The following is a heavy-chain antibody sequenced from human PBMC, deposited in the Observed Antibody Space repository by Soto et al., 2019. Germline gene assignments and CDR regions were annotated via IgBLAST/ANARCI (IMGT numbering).Heavy chain of an antibody. Sequence: TATLSLTCNVIARYLSSYYWSWIRQSPRKGLEWIGYIHYSGSTKCNRSLKSRVTISVVTSRNQVALKLCSVSAAVSAVYFCARARYQLFHPYCYGMDVWGQETMVTFSS. CDR1: ARYLSSYY. D-gene: IGHD2-2*01. J-gene: IGHJ6*02. CDR2: IHYSGST. CDR3: ARARYQLFHPYCYGMDV. V-gene: IGHV4-59*01.